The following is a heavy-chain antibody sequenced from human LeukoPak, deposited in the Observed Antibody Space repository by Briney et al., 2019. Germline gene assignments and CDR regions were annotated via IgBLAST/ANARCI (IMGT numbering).Heavy chain of an antibody. CDR2: INHSGST. J-gene: IGHJ4*02. CDR1: GGSFSGYY. V-gene: IGHV4-34*01. Sequence: SGTLSLTCAVYGGSFSGYYWSWIRQPPGKGLEWIGEINHSGSTNYNPSLKSRVTISVDTSKNQFSLKLSSVTAADTAVYYCAKDVGRVGASPFDYWGQGTLVTVSS. D-gene: IGHD1-26*01. CDR3: AKDVGRVGASPFDY.